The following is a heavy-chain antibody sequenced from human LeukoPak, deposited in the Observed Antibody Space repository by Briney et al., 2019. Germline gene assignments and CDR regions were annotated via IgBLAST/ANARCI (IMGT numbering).Heavy chain of an antibody. J-gene: IGHJ4*02. CDR2: ISWNSGSI. V-gene: IGHV3-9*01. D-gene: IGHD6-19*01. CDR1: GFIFNNYA. Sequence: GGSLRLSCAGSGFIFNNYAMHWVRQPPEKGLEWVSGISWNSGSIDCADSVKGRFTISRDNAKNSLYLQMNSLRVEDTAFYYCAKDNRRHYTSGPNPDSLHWGQGALVTVSS. CDR3: AKDNRRHYTSGPNPDSLH.